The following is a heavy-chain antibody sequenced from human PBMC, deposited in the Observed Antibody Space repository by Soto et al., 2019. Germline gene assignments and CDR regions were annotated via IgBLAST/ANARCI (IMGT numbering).Heavy chain of an antibody. CDR3: ARGDWAVRFNY. CDR1: GGSFSGHY. D-gene: IGHD2-21*01. J-gene: IGHJ4*02. CDR2: INHSGGS. V-gene: IGHV4-34*01. Sequence: QVQLQQWGAGLLKPSETLSLTCAVYGGSFSGHYWSWIRQSPGKGLEWIGEINHSGGSNYTPSLKSRVTISIDTSKNQFSLKLNSMTAADTAVYFCARGDWAVRFNYWGQGTLVTVSS.